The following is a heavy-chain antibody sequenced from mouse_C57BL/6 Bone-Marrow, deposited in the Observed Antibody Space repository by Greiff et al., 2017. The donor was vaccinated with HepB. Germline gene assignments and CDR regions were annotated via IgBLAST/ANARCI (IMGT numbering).Heavy chain of an antibody. J-gene: IGHJ2*01. CDR2: ISSGSSTI. CDR1: GFTFSDYG. D-gene: IGHD1-1*01. V-gene: IGHV5-17*01. CDR3: AKFYYGSNYFDY. Sequence: EVMLVESGGGLVKPGGSLKLSCAASGFTFSDYGMHWVRQAPEKGLEWVAYISSGSSTIDYADTVKGRFTISRDNAKNPLFLQMTSLRSEDTAMYYCAKFYYGSNYFDYWGQGTTLTVSS.